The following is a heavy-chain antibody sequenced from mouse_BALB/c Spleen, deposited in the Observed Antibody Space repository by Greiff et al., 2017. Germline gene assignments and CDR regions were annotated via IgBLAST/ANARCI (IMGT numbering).Heavy chain of an antibody. Sequence: QVQLKQPGAELVKPGASVKLSCKASGYTFTSYWMHWVKQRPGQGLEWIGEINPSNGRTNYNEKFKSKATLTVDKSSSTAYMQLSSLTSEDSAVYFCARARIPRSSSWFAYWGQGTLVTVSA. J-gene: IGHJ3*01. CDR3: ARARIPRSSSWFAY. V-gene: IGHV1S81*02. CDR1: GYTFTSYW. CDR2: INPSNGRT.